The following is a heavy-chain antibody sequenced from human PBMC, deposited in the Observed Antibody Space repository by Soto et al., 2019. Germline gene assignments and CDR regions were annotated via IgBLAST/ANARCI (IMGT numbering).Heavy chain of an antibody. CDR1: GVTIRGYY. CDR3: ASGTLSTIAAPDS. CDR2: IYYTGGT. J-gene: IGHJ5*02. D-gene: IGHD6-13*01. Sequence: SETLPVTCNVSGVTIRGYYWNWIRQPPGKTLEWIGSIYYTGGTNYNPSLKSRVAISVDTSKNHFSLKFNSLPAAATAVYLGASGTLSTIAAPDSWGQGT. V-gene: IGHV4-59*12.